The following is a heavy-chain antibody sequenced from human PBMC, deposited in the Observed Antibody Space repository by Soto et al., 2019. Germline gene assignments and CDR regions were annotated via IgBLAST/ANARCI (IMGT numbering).Heavy chain of an antibody. Sequence: GASVKVSCKVSGYTLIELSMHWVRQAPGKGLEWMARFDPGSGEAIYAQKFQGGVTMTEDTSTDTAYMELSSLRSEDTAVYYCATDHQWLGDYYYGMDVWGQGTTVTVSS. J-gene: IGHJ6*02. CDR2: FDPGSGEA. CDR3: ATDHQWLGDYYYGMDV. D-gene: IGHD6-19*01. V-gene: IGHV1-24*01. CDR1: GYTLIELS.